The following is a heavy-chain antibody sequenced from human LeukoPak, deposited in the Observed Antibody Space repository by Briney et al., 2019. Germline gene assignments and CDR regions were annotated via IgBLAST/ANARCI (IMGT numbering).Heavy chain of an antibody. CDR2: ISYDGSNK. D-gene: IGHD6-19*01. J-gene: IGHJ5*02. V-gene: IGHV3-30*18. Sequence: GGSLRLSCAASGFTFSSYGMHWVRQAPGKGLEWVAVISYDGSNKYYADSVKGRFTISRDNSKNTLYMQMNSLRVDDTAVYYCAKDPRRSGWYGWFDHWGQGSLVTVS. CDR3: AKDPRRSGWYGWFDH. CDR1: GFTFSSYG.